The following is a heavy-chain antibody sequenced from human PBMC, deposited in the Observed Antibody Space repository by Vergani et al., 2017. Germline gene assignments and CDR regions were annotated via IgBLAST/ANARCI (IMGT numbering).Heavy chain of an antibody. D-gene: IGHD6-25*01. V-gene: IGHV4-31*11. CDR2: IFYSGTT. J-gene: IGHJ6*03. Sequence: QVQLQESGPGVVKPSQTLSLTCAVSGGSISSGDHCWTWIRQRPGKGLEWIGYIFYSGTTYDNPSLRSRLNIPVDTSQNQFSLKLRSVTAAETAVYYCARVDTQVPATSHFYYMDVWGKGTTVVVSS. CDR3: ARVDTQVPATSHFYYMDV. CDR1: GGSISSGDHC.